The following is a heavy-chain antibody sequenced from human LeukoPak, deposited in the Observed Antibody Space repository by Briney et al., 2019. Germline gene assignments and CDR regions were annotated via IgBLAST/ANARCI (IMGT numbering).Heavy chain of an antibody. Sequence: GRSLRLSCAASGFTFSSYAMHWVRQAPGKGLEWVAVISYDGSNKYYADSVKGRFTISRDNSKNTLYLQMNSLRAEDTAVYYCAKDGSDGMDVWGQGTTVTVSS. CDR2: ISYDGSNK. J-gene: IGHJ6*02. D-gene: IGHD1-26*01. CDR1: GFTFSSYA. V-gene: IGHV3-30-3*01. CDR3: AKDGSDGMDV.